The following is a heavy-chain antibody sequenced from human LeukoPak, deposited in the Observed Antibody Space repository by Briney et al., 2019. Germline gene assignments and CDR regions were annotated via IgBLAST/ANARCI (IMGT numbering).Heavy chain of an antibody. D-gene: IGHD3-10*01. CDR2: INAGNGNT. CDR1: GYTFTSYA. Sequence: ASVKVSCKASGYTFTSYAMHWVRQAPGQRLEWMGWINAGNGNTKYSQKFQGRVTITRDTSASTAYMELSSLRSEDTAVYYCARGEGLLWFGEFAEYFQHWGQGTLVTVSS. V-gene: IGHV1-3*01. J-gene: IGHJ1*01. CDR3: ARGEGLLWFGEFAEYFQH.